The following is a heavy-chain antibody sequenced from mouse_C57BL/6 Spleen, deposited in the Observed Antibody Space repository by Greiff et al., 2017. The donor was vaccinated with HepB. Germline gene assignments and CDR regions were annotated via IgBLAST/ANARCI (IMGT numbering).Heavy chain of an antibody. V-gene: IGHV5-9*01. D-gene: IGHD1-1*01. CDR1: GFTFSSYT. CDR2: ISGGSGNT. CDR3: ARITTVFDY. J-gene: IGHJ2*01. Sequence: EVQLVESGGGLVKPGGSLKLSCAASGFTFSSYTMSWVRQTPEKRLEWVATISGGSGNTYYPDSVKGRFTISRDNAKNTLYLQMSSLRSEDTALYYCARITTVFDYWGQGTTLTVSS.